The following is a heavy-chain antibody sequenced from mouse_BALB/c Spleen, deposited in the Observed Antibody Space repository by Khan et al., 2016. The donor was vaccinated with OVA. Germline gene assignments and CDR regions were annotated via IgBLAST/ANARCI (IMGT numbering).Heavy chain of an antibody. CDR1: GYTFTNYG. Sequence: QIQLVQSGPELKKPGETVKISCKASGYTFTNYGMNWVKQAPGKGLRWMVWINTYTGEPTYADDFKGRFAFSLETSASTAYLQINNLKDEDTAKYCCARMKPYWYFDLWGAGTTVTVSS. CDR3: ARMKPYWYFDL. CDR2: INTYTGEP. J-gene: IGHJ1*01. V-gene: IGHV9-3-1*01.